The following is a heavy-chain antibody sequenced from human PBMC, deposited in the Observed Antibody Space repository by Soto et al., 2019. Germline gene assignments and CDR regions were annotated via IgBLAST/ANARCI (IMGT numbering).Heavy chain of an antibody. CDR3: AKKMANADAFDL. Sequence: GGSLSRSSRASGFTFSSYAMSWVRQAPGKGLEWVSAISGSGGSTYYADSVKGRFTISRDNSKNTLYLQMNSLRAEDTAVSYYAKKMANADAFDLWGQGTMVTVSS. V-gene: IGHV3-23*01. D-gene: IGHD2-8*01. CDR1: GFTFSSYA. J-gene: IGHJ3*01. CDR2: ISGSGGST.